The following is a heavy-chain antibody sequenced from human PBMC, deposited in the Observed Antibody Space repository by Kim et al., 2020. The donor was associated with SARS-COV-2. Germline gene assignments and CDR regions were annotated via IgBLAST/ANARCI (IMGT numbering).Heavy chain of an antibody. CDR3: ASADSSGSNDYFDY. CDR1: GGSFSGYY. Sequence: SETLSLTCAVYGGSFSGYYWSWIRQPPGKGLEWIGEINHSGSTNYNPSLKSRVTISVDTSKNQFSLKLSSVTAADTAVYYCASADSSGSNDYFDYWGQGTLVTVSS. J-gene: IGHJ4*02. V-gene: IGHV4-34*01. D-gene: IGHD6-19*01. CDR2: INHSGST.